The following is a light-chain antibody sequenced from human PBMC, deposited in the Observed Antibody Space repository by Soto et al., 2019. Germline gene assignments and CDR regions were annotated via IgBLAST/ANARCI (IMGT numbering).Light chain of an antibody. CDR1: PSVANF. V-gene: IGKV3-11*01. CDR3: QQRNVRPPVT. Sequence: EIVLIQSPATLSLTPGERATLSCRASPSVANFVAWYQQKPGQAPRLLIYGAFNRATGIPARFSGSGSGTDFTLTISSLEPEDAAVYYCQQRNVRPPVTFGQGTRLEIK. CDR2: GAF. J-gene: IGKJ5*01.